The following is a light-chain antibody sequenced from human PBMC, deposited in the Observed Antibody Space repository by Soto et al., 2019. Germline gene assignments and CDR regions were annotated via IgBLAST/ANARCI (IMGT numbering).Light chain of an antibody. J-gene: IGKJ1*01. CDR1: QSVSSSW. Sequence: ELVLTQSPGTLSLSPGERATLSCRASQSVSSSWLAWYQQKPGQAPRLLIYGASSRATGIPDRVSGSGSGTDFTLTISRLEPEDFAVYYCQQYGSSPWTFGQGTKVDIK. V-gene: IGKV3-20*01. CDR3: QQYGSSPWT. CDR2: GAS.